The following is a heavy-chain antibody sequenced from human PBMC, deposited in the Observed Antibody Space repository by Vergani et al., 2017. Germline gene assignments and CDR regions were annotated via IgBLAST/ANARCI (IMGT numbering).Heavy chain of an antibody. V-gene: IGHV3-64D*06. D-gene: IGHD3-22*01. CDR1: GFTFSSYA. Sequence: EVQLVESGGGLVQPGGSLRLSCSASGFTFSSYAMHWVRQAPGKGLEYVSAISSNGGRTYYADSVKGRFTISRDNSKNTLYLQMSSLRAEDTAVYYCVKRSEYYYDSSASGEYWGQGTLVTVSS. CDR2: ISSNGGRT. CDR3: VKRSEYYYDSSASGEY. J-gene: IGHJ4*02.